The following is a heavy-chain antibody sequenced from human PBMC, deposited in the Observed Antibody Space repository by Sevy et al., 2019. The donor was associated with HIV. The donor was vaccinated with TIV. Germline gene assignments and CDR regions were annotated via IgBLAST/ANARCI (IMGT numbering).Heavy chain of an antibody. CDR1: GGSFSGYY. D-gene: IGHD3-16*02. CDR3: ARSYYDYVWGNYRFDY. Sequence: SETLSLTCAVYGGSFSGYYWSWIRQPPGKGLEWIGEINHSGSTNYNPSLKSRVTISVDTSKNQFSLKLSSVTAADTAVYYCARSYYDYVWGNYRFDYWGQGTLVTVSS. J-gene: IGHJ4*02. CDR2: INHSGST. V-gene: IGHV4-34*01.